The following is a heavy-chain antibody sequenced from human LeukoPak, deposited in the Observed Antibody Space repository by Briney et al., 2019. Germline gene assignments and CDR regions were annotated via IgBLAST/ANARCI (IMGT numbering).Heavy chain of an antibody. CDR2: ISAYNGNT. J-gene: IGHJ4*02. CDR3: ARAPSSGYSLWSDY. D-gene: IGHD3-22*01. CDR1: GYTFTSYG. Sequence: ASVKVSCKASGYTFTSYGISWVRQAPGQGLEWMGWISAYNGNTNYAQRLQGRVTMTTDTSTSTAYMELRSLKSDDTAVYYCARAPSSGYSLWSDYWGQGTLVTVSS. V-gene: IGHV1-18*01.